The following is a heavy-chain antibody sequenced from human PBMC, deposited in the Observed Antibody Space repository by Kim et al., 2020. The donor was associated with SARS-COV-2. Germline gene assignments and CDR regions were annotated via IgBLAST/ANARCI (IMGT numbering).Heavy chain of an antibody. V-gene: IGHV4-34*01. J-gene: IGHJ6*02. CDR2: INHSGST. CDR1: GGSFSGYY. Sequence: SETLSLTCAVYGGSFSGYYWSWIRQPPGKGLEWIGEINHSGSTNYNPSLKSRVTISVDTSKNQFSLKLSSVTAADTAVYYCARGLYYYYGMDVWGQGTTVTVSS. CDR3: ARGLYYYYGMDV.